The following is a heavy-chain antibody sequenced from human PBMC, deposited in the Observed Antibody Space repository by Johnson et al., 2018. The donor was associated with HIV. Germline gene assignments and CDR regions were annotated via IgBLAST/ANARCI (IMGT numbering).Heavy chain of an antibody. CDR1: GFTFSSYG. V-gene: IGHV3-30*02. CDR3: AKELARQSDAFDI. J-gene: IGHJ3*02. CDR2: IRYDGSNK. D-gene: IGHD5-12*01. Sequence: QVQLVESGGGVVKPGRSLRLSCAASGFTFSSYGMHWVRQAPGKGLEWVAFIRYDGSNKYYADSVKGRFTISRDNSKNSLYLQMNSLRAEDTALYYCAKELARQSDAFDIWGQGTMVTVSS.